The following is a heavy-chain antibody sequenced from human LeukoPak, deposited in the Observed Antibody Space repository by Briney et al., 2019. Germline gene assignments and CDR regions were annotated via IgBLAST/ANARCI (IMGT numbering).Heavy chain of an antibody. CDR1: GFTFSNYE. CDR2: SRNKARSYTT. Sequence: GGSLRLYCAASGFTFSNYEMNWVRQAPGKGLEWVGRSRNKARSYTTSYAASVKGRFTISRDDSKKSVDLQMSSLKSEDTAVYYCARVKKENGGTTNFDYWGQGTLVTVPS. D-gene: IGHD1-1*01. CDR3: ARVKKENGGTTNFDY. V-gene: IGHV3-72*01. J-gene: IGHJ4*02.